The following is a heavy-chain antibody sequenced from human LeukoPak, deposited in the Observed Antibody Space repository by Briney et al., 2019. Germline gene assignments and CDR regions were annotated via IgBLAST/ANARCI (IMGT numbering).Heavy chain of an antibody. CDR2: IIPILGIA. J-gene: IGHJ4*02. Sequence: GASVKVSCKASGGTYSSYAISWVRQAPGQGLEWMGRIIPILGIANYAQKFQGRVTITADKSTSTAYMELRSLRSDDTAVYYCARLPPSYYYDSSGFPYYFDYWGQGTLVTVSS. CDR1: GGTYSSYA. V-gene: IGHV1-69*04. CDR3: ARLPPSYYYDSSGFPYYFDY. D-gene: IGHD3-22*01.